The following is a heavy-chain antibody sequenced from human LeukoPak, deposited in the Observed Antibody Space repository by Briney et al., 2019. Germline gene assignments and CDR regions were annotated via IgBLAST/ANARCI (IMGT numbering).Heavy chain of an antibody. V-gene: IGHV3-53*01. D-gene: IGHD3-3*01. CDR1: GFTFSSYA. J-gene: IGHJ6*02. CDR3: ASANYDFWSGYYTGVGYYGMDV. Sequence: GGSLRLSCAASGFTFSSYAMSWVRQAPGKGLEWVSVIYSGGSTYYADSVKGRFTISRDNSKNTLYLQMNSLRAEDTAVYYCASANYDFWSGYYTGVGYYGMDVWGQGTTVTVSS. CDR2: IYSGGST.